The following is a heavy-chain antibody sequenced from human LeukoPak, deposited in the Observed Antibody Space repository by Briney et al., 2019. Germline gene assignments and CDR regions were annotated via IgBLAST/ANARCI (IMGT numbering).Heavy chain of an antibody. Sequence: GGSLRLSCAASGFTFSSYGMHWVRQAPGKGLVWVSRINSDGSSTSYADSVKGRFTISRDNAKNTLYLQMNSLRAEDTAVYYCARSRYSYGYGHWGQGTLVTVSS. V-gene: IGHV3-74*01. CDR2: INSDGSST. CDR1: GFTFSSYG. J-gene: IGHJ4*02. CDR3: ARSRYSYGYGH. D-gene: IGHD5-18*01.